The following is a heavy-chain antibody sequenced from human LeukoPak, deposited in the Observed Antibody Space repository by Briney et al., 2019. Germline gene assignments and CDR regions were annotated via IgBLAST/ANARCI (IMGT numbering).Heavy chain of an antibody. CDR2: INTNTGNP. CDR3: ARAYYYDSSGYPEPMYYFDY. Sequence: ASVKVSCKASGYTFTGYYMHWVRQAPGQGLEWMGWINTNTGNPTYAQGFTGRFVFSLDTSVSTAYLQISSLKAEDTAVYYCARAYYYDSSGYPEPMYYFDYWGQGTLVTVSS. J-gene: IGHJ4*02. CDR1: GYTFTGYY. V-gene: IGHV7-4-1*02. D-gene: IGHD3-22*01.